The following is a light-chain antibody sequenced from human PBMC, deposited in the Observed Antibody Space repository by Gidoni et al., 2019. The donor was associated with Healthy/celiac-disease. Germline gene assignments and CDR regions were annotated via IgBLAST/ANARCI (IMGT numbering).Light chain of an antibody. Sequence: SYVLTQPTSVSVAPGKTARITCGGNNIGSKSVHWYQQKPGQAPVLVIYYDSDRPSGIPERFSGSNSGNTATLTISRVEAGDEADYYCQVWDSSSDHRRVFGGGTKLTVL. CDR2: YDS. CDR3: QVWDSSSDHRRV. V-gene: IGLV3-21*04. J-gene: IGLJ3*02. CDR1: NIGSKS.